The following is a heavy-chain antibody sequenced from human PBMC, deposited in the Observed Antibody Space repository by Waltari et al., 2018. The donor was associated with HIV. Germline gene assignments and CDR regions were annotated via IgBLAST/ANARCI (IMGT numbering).Heavy chain of an antibody. CDR1: GFTFSSYG. CDR2: ISSSSSTM. V-gene: IGHV3-48*02. CDR3: VRDWAGGDY. Sequence: EVQLVESGGGLVQPGGSLRLSCVASGFTFSSYGMNWVRQAPTKGLEWVSYISSSSSTMYYADSVKGRFTISRDNAKNSLYLQMNSLRDDDTAVYYCVRDWAGGDYWGQGTLVTVSS. J-gene: IGHJ4*02. D-gene: IGHD2-15*01.